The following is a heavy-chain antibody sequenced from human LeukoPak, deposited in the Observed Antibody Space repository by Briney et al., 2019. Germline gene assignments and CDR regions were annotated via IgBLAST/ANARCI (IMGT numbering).Heavy chain of an antibody. CDR3: ARGSYYDFWSGLTPDY. Sequence: PSETLSLTCTVSGVSLSSSYWSWIRQPPGKGLEWIGYIYSSGRTYYNPSLESRVTMSVQTSNNHFSLKLSSVTAADTAVYYCARGSYYDFWSGLTPDYWGQGTLVTVSS. CDR2: IYSSGRT. J-gene: IGHJ4*02. V-gene: IGHV4-59*12. CDR1: GVSLSSSY. D-gene: IGHD3-3*01.